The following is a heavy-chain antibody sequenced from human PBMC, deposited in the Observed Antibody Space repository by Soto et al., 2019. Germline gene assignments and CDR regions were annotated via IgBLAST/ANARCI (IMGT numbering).Heavy chain of an antibody. V-gene: IGHV3-33*01. J-gene: IGHJ4*02. Sequence: PGGSLRLSCAASGFTFSSYGMHWVRQAPGKGLEWVAVIWYDGSNKYYADSVKGRFTISRDNSKNTLYLQMNSLRAEDTAVYYCARDSPGLGIAVAGLTDYWGQGTLVTV. D-gene: IGHD6-19*01. CDR1: GFTFSSYG. CDR3: ARDSPGLGIAVAGLTDY. CDR2: IWYDGSNK.